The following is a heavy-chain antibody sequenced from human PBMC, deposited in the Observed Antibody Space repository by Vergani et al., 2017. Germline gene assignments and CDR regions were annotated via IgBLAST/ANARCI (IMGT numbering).Heavy chain of an antibody. Sequence: QVQLVQSGAEVKKPGASVKVSCKASSYTFTSYGISWVRQAPGQGLEWMGWISAYNGNTNYAQKLQGRVTMTTDTSTSTAYMELRSLRSDDTAVYYCARERGGDVAVAGTWYFDLWGRGTLVTVSS. V-gene: IGHV1-18*01. CDR3: ARERGGDVAVAGTWYFDL. CDR1: SYTFTSYG. CDR2: ISAYNGNT. J-gene: IGHJ2*01. D-gene: IGHD6-19*01.